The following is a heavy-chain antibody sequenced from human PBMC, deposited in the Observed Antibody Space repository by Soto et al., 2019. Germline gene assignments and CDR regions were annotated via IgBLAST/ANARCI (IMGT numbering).Heavy chain of an antibody. J-gene: IGHJ4*02. CDR2: IFSSGST. Sequence: QVQLQESGPGLVKPSETLSLTCTVSGGSISNYYWSWIRQPPGKGLQWIGYIFSSGSTNYNPSLKSRVTISVDTSKKQFSLNLSSVTAADTAVYYCARQRRDFDYWGQGSLVTVSS. CDR3: ARQRRDFDY. CDR1: GGSISNYY. V-gene: IGHV4-59*08.